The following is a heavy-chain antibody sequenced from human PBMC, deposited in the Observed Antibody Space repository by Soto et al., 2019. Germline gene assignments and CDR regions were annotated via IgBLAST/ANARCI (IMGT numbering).Heavy chain of an antibody. Sequence: GGSLRLSCAASGFTFRNYAMSWVSKTPGKGLEWFSAITGSGDDIYYADSVRGRFTISRDNSKNTLYLQMNTLGAEDTAVYFCAKGSSTSRPYYFDYWGQGTLVPVSS. CDR2: ITGSGDDI. CDR1: GFTFRNYA. D-gene: IGHD2-2*01. J-gene: IGHJ4*02. CDR3: AKGSSTSRPYYFDY. V-gene: IGHV3-23*01.